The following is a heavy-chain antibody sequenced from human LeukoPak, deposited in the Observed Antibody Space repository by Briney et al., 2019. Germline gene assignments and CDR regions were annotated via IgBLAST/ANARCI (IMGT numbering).Heavy chain of an antibody. J-gene: IGHJ4*02. D-gene: IGHD5-18*01. CDR3: AKLLTVDTSMVTIDY. CDR1: GFTFSSYA. CDR2: ISGSGGST. Sequence: GGSLRLSCAASGFTFSSYAMSWVRQAPVKGLEWVSVISGSGGSTYYADSVKGRFTISRDNSKNTLYLQMNSLRAEDTALYYCAKLLTVDTSMVTIDYWGQGTLVTVSS. V-gene: IGHV3-23*01.